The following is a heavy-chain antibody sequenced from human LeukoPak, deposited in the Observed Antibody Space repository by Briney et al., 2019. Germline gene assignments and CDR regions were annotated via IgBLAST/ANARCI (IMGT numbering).Heavy chain of an antibody. V-gene: IGHV4-61*02. CDR1: GGPISSGSYY. CDR2: IYTSGST. D-gene: IGHD6-13*01. CDR3: ARQYSSSWSFDY. J-gene: IGHJ4*02. Sequence: PSQTLSLTCTVSGGPISSGSYYWSWIRQPAGKGLEWIGRIYTSGSTNYNPSLKSRVTMSVDTSKNQFSLKLSSVTAADTAVYYCARQYSSSWSFDYWGQGTLVTVSS.